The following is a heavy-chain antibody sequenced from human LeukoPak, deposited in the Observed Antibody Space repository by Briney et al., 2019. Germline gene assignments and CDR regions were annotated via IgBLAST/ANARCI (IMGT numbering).Heavy chain of an antibody. Sequence: GGSLRPSCVVSGFTLSNSAMTWVRQAPGKGLEWVAIIGDSDTSTNYPDSVRGRFIISRDNSKDTLHLQMDSLRVEDTAVYYCAKGPTPTSFGSWGQRTLVTVSS. CDR1: GFTLSNSA. V-gene: IGHV3-23*05. D-gene: IGHD3-10*01. J-gene: IGHJ4*01. CDR3: AKGPTPTSFGS. CDR2: IGDSDTST.